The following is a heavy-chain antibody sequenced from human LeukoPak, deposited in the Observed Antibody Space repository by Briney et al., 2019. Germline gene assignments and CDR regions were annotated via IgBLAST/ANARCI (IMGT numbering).Heavy chain of an antibody. D-gene: IGHD3-10*01. CDR2: IYYSGST. Sequence: SETLSLTCTVSGGPISSYYWSWIRQPPGKGLEWIGYIYYSGSTNYNPSLKSRVTISVDTSKNQFSLKLSSVIAADTAVYYCARDTMIRGHYYYGMDVWGQGTTVTVSS. J-gene: IGHJ6*02. CDR1: GGPISSYY. CDR3: ARDTMIRGHYYYGMDV. V-gene: IGHV4-59*01.